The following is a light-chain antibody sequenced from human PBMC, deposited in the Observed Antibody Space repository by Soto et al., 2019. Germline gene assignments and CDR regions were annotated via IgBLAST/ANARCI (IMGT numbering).Light chain of an antibody. Sequence: EIVLTQSPGTLSLSPGERVSLSCRASQSISSGYIAWYQQKPGQAPRLLIYGASSRATGIPDRFSGSGSGTDFTLTISRLEPEDFALYFCQQYGWAPWTFGQGTKVESK. V-gene: IGKV3-20*01. CDR2: GAS. CDR3: QQYGWAPWT. J-gene: IGKJ1*01. CDR1: QSISSGY.